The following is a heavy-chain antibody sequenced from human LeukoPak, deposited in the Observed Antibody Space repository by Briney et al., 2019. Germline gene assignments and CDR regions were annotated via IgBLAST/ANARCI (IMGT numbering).Heavy chain of an antibody. V-gene: IGHV3-7*03. CDR2: IKKDGSES. Sequence: GGSLRLSCAASGFTFSSFWMTWVRQVPGRGLEWVANIKKDGSESYYVDSVKGRFTISRDNAKNSLYLQMNSLRAEDTAMYYCARGRCSGTTYYFDYWGQGTLVTVSS. CDR3: ARGRCSGTTYYFDY. CDR1: GFTFSSFW. J-gene: IGHJ4*02. D-gene: IGHD6-25*01.